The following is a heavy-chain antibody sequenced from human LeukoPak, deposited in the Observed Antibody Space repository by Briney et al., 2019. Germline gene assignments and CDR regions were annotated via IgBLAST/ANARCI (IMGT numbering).Heavy chain of an antibody. Sequence: YWMXWVRQAPGXGLEWVANINQDGSKKYYVDSVKGRFTISRDNAKNSLYLQMNSLRAEDTAVYYCARDSVEASNYFDYWGQGILVTVSS. CDR2: INQDGSKK. V-gene: IGHV3-7*01. CDR3: ARDSVEASNYFDY. J-gene: IGHJ4*02. D-gene: IGHD4-23*01. CDR1: YW.